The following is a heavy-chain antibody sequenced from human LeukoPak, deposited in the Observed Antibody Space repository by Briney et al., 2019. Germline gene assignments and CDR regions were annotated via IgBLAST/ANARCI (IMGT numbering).Heavy chain of an antibody. J-gene: IGHJ6*02. CDR3: ARSLMTTHYYYGMDV. V-gene: IGHV3-74*01. D-gene: IGHD4-11*01. CDR2: ISDGGSTT. CDR1: GFTFSSYW. Sequence: GGSLRLSCAASGFTFSSYWMHWVRQAPGKGLVWVSRISDGGSTTTYADSVKGRFTISRDNAKNTLYLQMNSLRAEDTAVYYCARSLMTTHYYYGMDVWGQGTTVTVSS.